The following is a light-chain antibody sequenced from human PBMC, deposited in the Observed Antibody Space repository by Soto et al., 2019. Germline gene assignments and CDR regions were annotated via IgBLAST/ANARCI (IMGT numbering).Light chain of an antibody. J-gene: IGKJ3*01. CDR3: QQRSNWPPWT. V-gene: IGKV3-11*01. CDR1: QSFDTS. Sequence: EVVLTQSPATLSLSPGERATISARASQSFDTSLAWNQQKPGQPPRLLIYDPSNRATGIPARFSGSGSGTDFTLTITTLEPEDFAVHYCQQRSNWPPWTFGPGTKV. CDR2: DPS.